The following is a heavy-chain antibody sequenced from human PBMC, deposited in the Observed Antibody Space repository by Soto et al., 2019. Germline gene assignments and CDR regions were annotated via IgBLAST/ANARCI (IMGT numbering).Heavy chain of an antibody. V-gene: IGHV1-18*01. CDR2: ISAYNGNT. CDR3: ARDPDPYYYYYMDV. Sequence: ASVKVSCKASGYTFTSYGISWVRQAPGQGLEWMGWISAYNGNTNYAQKLQGRVTMTTDTSTSTAYMELRSLRSDDTAVYYCARDPDPYYYYYMDVWGKGTTVTVSS. CDR1: GYTFTSYG. J-gene: IGHJ6*03.